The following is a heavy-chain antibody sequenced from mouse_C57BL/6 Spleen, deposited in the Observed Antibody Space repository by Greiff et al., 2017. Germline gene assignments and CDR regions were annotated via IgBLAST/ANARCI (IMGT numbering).Heavy chain of an antibody. V-gene: IGHV1-62-2*01. Sequence: QVQLQQSGAELVKPGASVKLSCKASGYTFTEYTIHWVKQRPGQGLEWIGWFYPGSGSTKYNEKFKDKATLTADKSSSTVYMELSRLTSEDSAVYFCARHEERGIATVVAPFDYWGQGTTLTVSS. CDR3: ARHEERGIATVVAPFDY. D-gene: IGHD1-1*01. J-gene: IGHJ2*01. CDR2: FYPGSGST. CDR1: GYTFTEYT.